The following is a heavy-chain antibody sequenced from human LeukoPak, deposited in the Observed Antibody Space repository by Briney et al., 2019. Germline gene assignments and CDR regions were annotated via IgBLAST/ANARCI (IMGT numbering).Heavy chain of an antibody. CDR3: ARRPCSGGSCYFRTDAFDI. V-gene: IGHV4-34*01. D-gene: IGHD2-15*01. CDR1: GGSFSGYY. Sequence: PSETLSLTCAVYGGSFSGYYWSWIRQPPGKGREWIGEINHGGSTNYNPSLKRRVTISVDTSKNQFSLKLSSVTAADTAVYYCARRPCSGGSCYFRTDAFDIWGQGTMVTVSS. J-gene: IGHJ3*02. CDR2: INHGGST.